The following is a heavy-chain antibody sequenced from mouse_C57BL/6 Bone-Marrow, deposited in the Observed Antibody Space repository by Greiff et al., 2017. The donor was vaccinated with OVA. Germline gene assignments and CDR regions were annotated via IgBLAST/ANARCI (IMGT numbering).Heavy chain of an antibody. D-gene: IGHD2-2*01. CDR2: IWWDDDK. J-gene: IGHJ1*03. CDR1: GFSLSTFGMG. Sequence: QVTLKESGPGILQPSQTLSLTCSFSGFSLSTFGMGVGWIRQPSGKGLEWLAHIWWDDDKYYNPALKSRLTISKDTSKNQVFLKIANVDTADTATYYCARIASPIYYGFWYFDVWGTGTTVTVSS. V-gene: IGHV8-8*01. CDR3: ARIASPIYYGFWYFDV.